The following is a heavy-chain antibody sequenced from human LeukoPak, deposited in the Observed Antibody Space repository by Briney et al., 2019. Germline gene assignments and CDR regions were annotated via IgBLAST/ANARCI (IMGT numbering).Heavy chain of an antibody. J-gene: IGHJ5*02. CDR3: ARDGYYYGSGSYYQFDP. D-gene: IGHD3-10*01. CDR1: GGSISSYY. CDR2: IYTSGST. Sequence: SETLSLTCTVSGGSISSYYWSWIRQPAGKGLEWIGRIYTSGSTNYNPSLKSRVTMSVDTSKNQFSLKLSSVTAADTAVYYCARDGYYYGSGSYYQFDPWGQGTLVTVSS. V-gene: IGHV4-4*07.